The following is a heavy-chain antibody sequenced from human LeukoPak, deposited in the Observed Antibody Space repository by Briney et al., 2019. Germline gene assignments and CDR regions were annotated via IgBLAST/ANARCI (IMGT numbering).Heavy chain of an antibody. J-gene: IGHJ4*02. CDR1: GFTFSSYA. D-gene: IGHD2-15*01. V-gene: IGHV3-23*01. CDR2: ISGSGGST. Sequence: PGGSLRLSCAASGFTFSSYAMSWVRQAPGKGLEWVSAISGSGGSTYYADSVKGRFTISRDNSKNTLYLQMNSLRAEDTAVYYCAKDGEDIVVVVAATWLDYWGQGTLVTVSS. CDR3: AKDGEDIVVVVAATWLDY.